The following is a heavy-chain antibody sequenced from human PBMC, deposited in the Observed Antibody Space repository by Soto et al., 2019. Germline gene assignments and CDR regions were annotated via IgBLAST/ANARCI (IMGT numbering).Heavy chain of an antibody. CDR1: GYTFTGYY. V-gene: IGHV1-2*02. Sequence: QVQLVQSGAGVKKPGASVKASCKASGYTFTGYYLHWVRQAPGQGLEWMGWINPNSGGTNYAQKFQGRVTMSRDTSISTAYMELSRLRSDDTAVYYCARGRTGTTSYFDYWGQGNLVTVSS. CDR2: INPNSGGT. J-gene: IGHJ4*02. D-gene: IGHD1-1*01. CDR3: ARGRTGTTSYFDY.